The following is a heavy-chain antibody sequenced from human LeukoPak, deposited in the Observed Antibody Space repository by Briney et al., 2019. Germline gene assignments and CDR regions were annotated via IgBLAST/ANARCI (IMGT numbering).Heavy chain of an antibody. J-gene: IGHJ4*02. CDR1: GFTFSSYW. V-gene: IGHV3-7*03. CDR3: AKELRLLWFGEPKSCYDY. CDR2: IKRGGSEK. Sequence: GGSLRLSCAASGFTFSSYWMSWVRQAPGKGLEWVAFIKRGGSEKYYVDSVKGRFTISRDNAKNSLYLQMNSLRAEDTAVYYCAKELRLLWFGEPKSCYDYWGQGTLVTVSS. D-gene: IGHD3-10*01.